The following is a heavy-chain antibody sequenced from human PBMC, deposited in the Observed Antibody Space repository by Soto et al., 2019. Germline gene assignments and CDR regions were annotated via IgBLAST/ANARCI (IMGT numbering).Heavy chain of an antibody. CDR1: GGTFSSYT. CDR3: GGGGDIVVVPAAIGWFDP. D-gene: IGHD2-2*01. J-gene: IGHJ5*02. CDR2: IIPILGIA. Sequence: QVQLVQSGAEVKKPGSSVKVSCKASGGTFSSYTISWVRQAPGQGLEWMGRIIPILGIANYAQKFQGRVTVTAEKSTSTAYMELSSLRAEDTAVYYCGGGGDIVVVPAAIGWFDPWGQGTLVTVSS. V-gene: IGHV1-69*02.